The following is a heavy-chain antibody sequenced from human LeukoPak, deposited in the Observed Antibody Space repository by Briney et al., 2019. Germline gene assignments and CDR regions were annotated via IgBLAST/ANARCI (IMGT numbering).Heavy chain of an antibody. CDR2: IKKDGSEK. CDR3: ARGLSGVTGYTYGRGIDY. V-gene: IGHV3-7*01. Sequence: GGSLRLSCAASEFSVGSNYMTWVRQAPGKGLEWVANIKKDGSEKYYVDSVKGRFTISRDNAKTSLYLQMNSLRAEDTAVYYCARGLSGVTGYTYGRGIDYWGQGTLVTVSS. J-gene: IGHJ4*02. D-gene: IGHD5-18*01. CDR1: EFSVGSNY.